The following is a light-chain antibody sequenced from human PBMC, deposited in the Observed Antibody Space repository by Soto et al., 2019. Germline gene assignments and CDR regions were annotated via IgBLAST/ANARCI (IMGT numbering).Light chain of an antibody. V-gene: IGLV2-14*01. J-gene: IGLJ2*01. Sequence: QSALTQPASVSGSPGQSITISCTGTTSDVGAYNYVSWYQQHPGKAPKLMIFEVTNRPSGISNRFSGSKSGNTASLTISGLPTGDEADYYCSSYTSTSPLVFGGGTQLTVL. CDR3: SSYTSTSPLV. CDR1: TSDVGAYNY. CDR2: EVT.